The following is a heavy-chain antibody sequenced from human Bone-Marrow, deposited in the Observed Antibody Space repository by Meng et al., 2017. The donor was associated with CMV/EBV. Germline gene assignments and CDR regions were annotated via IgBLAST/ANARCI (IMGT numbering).Heavy chain of an antibody. CDR3: ARTGVVVVPAATYYYGMAV. D-gene: IGHD2-2*01. V-gene: IGHV5-51*01. Sequence: GESLKISCKGSGYSFTSYWIGWVRQMPGKGMEWMGIIYPGDSDTRYSPFFQGQVTISADKSISTAYLQWSSLKASDTAMYYCARTGVVVVPAATYYYGMAVWGQGTTVTVSS. CDR1: GYSFTSYW. CDR2: IYPGDSDT. J-gene: IGHJ6*02.